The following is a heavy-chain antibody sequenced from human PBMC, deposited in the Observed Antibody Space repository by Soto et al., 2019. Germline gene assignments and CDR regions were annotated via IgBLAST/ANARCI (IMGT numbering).Heavy chain of an antibody. CDR1: GFTFINAW. J-gene: IGHJ4*02. CDR2: IKSIADGGTT. V-gene: IGHV3-15*05. CDR3: TTLTYYDILTGYSAY. D-gene: IGHD3-9*01. Sequence: GGSLRLSCAASGFTFINAWMSWVRQAPGKGLEWVGRIKSIADGGTTDYTAPVKGRFTISRDDSKNTLYLQMNSLKTEDTAVYYCTTLTYYDILTGYSAYWGQG.